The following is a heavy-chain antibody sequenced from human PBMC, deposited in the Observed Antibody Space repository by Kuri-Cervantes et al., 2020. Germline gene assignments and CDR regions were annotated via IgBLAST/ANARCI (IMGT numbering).Heavy chain of an antibody. V-gene: IGHV4-61*01. Sequence: SETLSLTCTVSGGSVSSGSYYWGWIRQPPGKGLEWIGYIYYSGSTNYNPSLKSRVTISVDTSKNQFSLNLSSVTAADTAVYYCARGRIAPYFDYWGQGTLVTVSS. CDR3: ARGRIAPYFDY. CDR2: IYYSGST. J-gene: IGHJ4*02. CDR1: GGSVSSGSYY. D-gene: IGHD6-13*01.